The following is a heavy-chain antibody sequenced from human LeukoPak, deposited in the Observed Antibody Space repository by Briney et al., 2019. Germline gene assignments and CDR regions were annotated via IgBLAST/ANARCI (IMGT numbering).Heavy chain of an antibody. Sequence: SETLSLTCTVSGGSISSYYWSWIRQPPGKGLEWIGYIYYTRSTHYNPSLKSRVTISVDTSKNQFSLKLSSVTAADTAVYYCARARYSDVLTGYYGDGYFDYWGQGTLVTVSS. CDR3: ARARYSDVLTGYYGDGYFDY. CDR2: IYYTRST. J-gene: IGHJ4*02. V-gene: IGHV4-59*01. D-gene: IGHD3-9*01. CDR1: GGSISSYY.